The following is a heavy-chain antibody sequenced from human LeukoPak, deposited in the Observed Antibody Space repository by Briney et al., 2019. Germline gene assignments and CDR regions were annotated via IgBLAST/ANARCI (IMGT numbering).Heavy chain of an antibody. CDR1: GGSISSGGYY. CDR3: ARGPGTVVPAAIPWFDP. D-gene: IGHD2-2*02. CDR2: IYYSGST. V-gene: IGHV4-31*03. Sequence: SQTLSLTCTVSGGSISSGGYYWSWIRQHPGKGLEWIGYIYYSGSTYYNPSLKSRVTISVDTSKNQFSLKLSSVTAADTAVYYCARGPGTVVPAAIPWFDPWGQGTLVTVSS. J-gene: IGHJ5*02.